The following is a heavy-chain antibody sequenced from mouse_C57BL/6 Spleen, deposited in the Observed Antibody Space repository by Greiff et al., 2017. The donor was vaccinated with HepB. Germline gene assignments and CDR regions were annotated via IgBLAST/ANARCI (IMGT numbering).Heavy chain of an antibody. J-gene: IGHJ4*01. CDR3: ARSPAYYSNPYYAMDY. CDR1: GYAFSSSW. D-gene: IGHD2-5*01. Sequence: QVQLQQSGPELVKPGASVKISCKASGYAFSSSWMNWVKQRPGKGLEWIGRIYPGDGDTNYNGKFKGKATLTADKSSSTAYMQLSSLTSEDSAVYFCARSPAYYSNPYYAMDYWGQGTSVTVSS. V-gene: IGHV1-82*01. CDR2: IYPGDGDT.